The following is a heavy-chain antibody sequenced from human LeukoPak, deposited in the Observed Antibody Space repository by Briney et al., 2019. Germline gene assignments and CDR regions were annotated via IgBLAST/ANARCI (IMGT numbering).Heavy chain of an antibody. J-gene: IGHJ4*02. CDR1: GFTFSSYS. V-gene: IGHV3-21*01. CDR2: ISSSSSYI. D-gene: IGHD3-9*01. CDR3: ARDGMDDILTD. Sequence: GGSLRLSCAASGFTFSSYSMNWVRQAPGKGLEWVSSISSSSSYIYYADSVKGRFTISRDNAKNSLHLQMNSLRAEDTAVYYCARDGMDDILTDWGQGTLVTVSS.